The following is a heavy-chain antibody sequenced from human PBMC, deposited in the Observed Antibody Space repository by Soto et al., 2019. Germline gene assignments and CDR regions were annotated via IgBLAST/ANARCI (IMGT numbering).Heavy chain of an antibody. Sequence: PGGSLRLSCAASGFTVSSNYMSWVRQAPGKGLEWVSVIYSGGSTYYADSVKGRFTISRDNSKNTLYLQMNSLRAEDTAVYYCARGRGRPYYDFWSGYPNWFDPWGQGTLVTVSS. CDR2: IYSGGST. CDR1: GFTVSSNY. D-gene: IGHD3-3*01. CDR3: ARGRGRPYYDFWSGYPNWFDP. J-gene: IGHJ5*02. V-gene: IGHV3-66*01.